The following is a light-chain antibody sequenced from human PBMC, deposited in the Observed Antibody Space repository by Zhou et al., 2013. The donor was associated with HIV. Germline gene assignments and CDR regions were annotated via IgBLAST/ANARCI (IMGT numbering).Light chain of an antibody. CDR1: TSNVGAYDY. V-gene: IGLV2-8*01. CDR3: CSYAGSNTYV. Sequence: QSVLTQPPSASGSAGQSVTISCTGTTSNVGAYDYVSWFQQHPGKAPKLLIYAVSERPSGVPQRISASKSGTTASLTISGLQSDDEADYYCCSYAGSNTYVFGSGTKVTV. J-gene: IGLJ1*01. CDR2: AVS.